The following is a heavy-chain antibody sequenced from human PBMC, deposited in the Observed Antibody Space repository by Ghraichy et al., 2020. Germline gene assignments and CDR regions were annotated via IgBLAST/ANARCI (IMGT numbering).Heavy chain of an antibody. V-gene: IGHV4-59*08. CDR2: IYYSGST. D-gene: IGHD5-12*01. J-gene: IGHJ3*02. CDR3: ARLGNIVATMGRAAFDI. CDR1: GGSISSYY. Sequence: SETLSLTCTVSGGSISSYYWSWIRQPPGKGLEWIGYIYYSGSTNYNPSLKSRVTISVDTSKNQFSLKLSSVTAADTAVYYCARLGNIVATMGRAAFDIWGQGTMVTVSS.